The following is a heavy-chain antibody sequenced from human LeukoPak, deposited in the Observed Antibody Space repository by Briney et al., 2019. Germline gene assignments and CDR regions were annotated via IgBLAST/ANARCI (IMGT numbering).Heavy chain of an antibody. CDR2: INSDGSST. Sequence: PGGSLRLSCAASGFTFSSYWMHWVRQAPGKGLVWVSRINSDGSSTSYADSVKGRFTISRDNAKNTLYLQMNSLRAEDTAVYYCARGGGSSGWYALSPLDFDYWGQGTLVTVSS. CDR3: ARGGGSSGWYALSPLDFDY. V-gene: IGHV3-74*01. CDR1: GFTFSSYW. D-gene: IGHD6-19*01. J-gene: IGHJ4*02.